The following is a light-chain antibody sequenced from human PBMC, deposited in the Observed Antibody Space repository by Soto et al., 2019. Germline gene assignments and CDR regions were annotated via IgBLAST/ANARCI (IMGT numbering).Light chain of an antibody. V-gene: IGLV3-1*01. CDR3: QAWDSRVV. J-gene: IGLJ2*01. Sequence: SYELTQPPSVSVSPGQTASITCSGDKLGDKNVCWYQQKSGQSPVLVIYQDTKRPSGISLRFSGSSSGNTATLTISGTQAMDEADYYCQAWDSRVVFGGGTKLTVL. CDR2: QDT. CDR1: KLGDKN.